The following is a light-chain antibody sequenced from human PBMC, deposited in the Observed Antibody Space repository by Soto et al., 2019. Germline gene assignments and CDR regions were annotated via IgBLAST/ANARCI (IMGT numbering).Light chain of an antibody. CDR2: GAS. V-gene: IGKV3-15*01. CDR3: QHYHNWPPYT. CDR1: QSVSTN. Sequence: EIVMTQSPATLSVSPGERATLSCRASQSVSTNLAWYQQKPGQAPRLLMYGASTRTTGIPARFSGSGSGTEFTLTISSLQSEAFAVYYCQHYHNWPPYTFGQGTKLEIK. J-gene: IGKJ2*01.